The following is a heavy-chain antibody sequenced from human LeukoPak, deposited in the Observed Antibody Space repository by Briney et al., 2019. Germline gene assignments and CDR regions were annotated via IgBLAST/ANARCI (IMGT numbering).Heavy chain of an antibody. CDR1: GYTFTSYG. CDR3: ARTVEHSGSYGLFPY. V-gene: IGHV1-18*01. D-gene: IGHD1-26*01. Sequence: ASVKVSCKASGYTFTSYGISWVRQAPGQGLEWMGWISAYNGNTNYAQKFQGRVTMTRNTSISTAYMELSSLRSEDTAVYYCARTVEHSGSYGLFPYWGQGTLVTVSS. J-gene: IGHJ4*02. CDR2: ISAYNGNT.